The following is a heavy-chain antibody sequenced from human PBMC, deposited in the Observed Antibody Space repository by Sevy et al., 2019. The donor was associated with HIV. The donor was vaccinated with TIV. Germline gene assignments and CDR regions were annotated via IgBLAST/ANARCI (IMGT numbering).Heavy chain of an antibody. CDR2: RSYDGSHK. CDR3: ARGENDDEFFQY. D-gene: IGHD1-26*01. V-gene: IGHV3-30*04. CDR1: GFIFSNFA. J-gene: IGHJ1*01. Sequence: GGSLRLSCTVSGFIFSNFAMHWVRQAPGKGLEWVAVRSYDGSHKYYADSVKCRFTVSRDNSRNILSLEMNSLRRDDTAVYYCARGENDDEFFQYWGQGTLVTVSS.